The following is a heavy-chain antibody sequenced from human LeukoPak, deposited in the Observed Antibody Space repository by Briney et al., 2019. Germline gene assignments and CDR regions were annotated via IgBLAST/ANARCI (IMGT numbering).Heavy chain of an antibody. V-gene: IGHV3-21*01. D-gene: IGHD3-16*01. CDR1: GFTFSSYS. CDR2: ISSSSSYI. Sequence: PGGSLRLSCAASGFTFSSYSMNWVRQAPGKGLEWVSSISSSSSYIYYADSVKGRFTISRDNAKNSLYLQMNSLRAEDTAVYYCARVRFVATAFDIWGQGTMVTVSS. J-gene: IGHJ3*02. CDR3: ARVRFVATAFDI.